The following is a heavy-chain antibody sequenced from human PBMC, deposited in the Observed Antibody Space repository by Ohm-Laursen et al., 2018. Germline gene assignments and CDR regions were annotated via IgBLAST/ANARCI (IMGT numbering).Heavy chain of an antibody. Sequence: ASVKVSCKASGYTFTGYYMHWVRQAPGQGLEWMGWINPNSGGTNYAQKFQGRVTMTRDTSISTAYMELSRLRSDDTAVYYCASSIFHGITIFGVVTDYWGQGTLVTVSS. CDR1: GYTFTGYY. V-gene: IGHV1-2*02. D-gene: IGHD3-3*01. CDR3: ASSIFHGITIFGVVTDY. CDR2: INPNSGGT. J-gene: IGHJ4*02.